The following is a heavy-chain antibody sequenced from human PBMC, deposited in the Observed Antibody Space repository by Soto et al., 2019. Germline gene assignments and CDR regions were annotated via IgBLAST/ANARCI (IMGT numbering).Heavy chain of an antibody. CDR1: GYTLTELS. Sequence: ASVKVSCKVSGYTLTELSMHWVRQALGKGLEWMGGFDPEDGETIYAQKFQGRVTMTEDTSTDTAYMELSSLRSEDTAVYYCAATYYYGSGSYFDYWGQGTLVTVSS. CDR2: FDPEDGET. D-gene: IGHD3-10*01. V-gene: IGHV1-24*01. CDR3: AATYYYGSGSYFDY. J-gene: IGHJ4*02.